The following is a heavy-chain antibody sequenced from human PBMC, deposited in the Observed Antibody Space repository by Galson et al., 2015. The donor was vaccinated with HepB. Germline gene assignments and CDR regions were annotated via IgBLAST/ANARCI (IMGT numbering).Heavy chain of an antibody. CDR3: ASQTGYSSSWYKSPPRNYYYYGMDV. V-gene: IGHV3-21*01. CDR1: GYTFSSYS. J-gene: IGHJ6*02. CDR2: ISSSSSYI. Sequence: SLRLSCAASGYTFSSYSMNWVRQAPGKGLEWVSSISSSSSYIYYADSVKGRFTISRDNAKNSLYLQMNSLRAEDTAVYYCASQTGYSSSWYKSPPRNYYYYGMDVWGQGTTVTVSS. D-gene: IGHD6-13*01.